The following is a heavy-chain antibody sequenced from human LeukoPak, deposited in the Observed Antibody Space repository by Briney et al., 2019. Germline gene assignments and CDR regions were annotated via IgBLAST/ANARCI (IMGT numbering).Heavy chain of an antibody. CDR2: INPNSGGT. CDR3: ARERYDFWSGYQDDAFDI. D-gene: IGHD3-3*01. Sequence: ASVKVSCKASGYTFTGYYMHWVLQAPGQGLEWMGRINPNSGGTNYAQKFQGRVTMTRDTSISTAYMELSRLRSGDMAVYYCARERYDFWSGYQDDAFDIWGQGTMVTVSS. J-gene: IGHJ3*02. CDR1: GYTFTGYY. V-gene: IGHV1-2*06.